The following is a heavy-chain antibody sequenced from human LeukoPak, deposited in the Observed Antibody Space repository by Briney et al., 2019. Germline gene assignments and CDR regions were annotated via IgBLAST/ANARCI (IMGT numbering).Heavy chain of an antibody. CDR1: GGSFSGYY. V-gene: IGHV4-34*01. D-gene: IGHD3-22*01. Sequence: SETLSLTCAVYGGSFSGYYWSWIRQPPGKGLECIGEINHSGSTNYNPSLKSRVTISVDTSKNQFSLKLSSVTAADTAVYYCAGELYYYDSSGYYYNWFAPWGQGTLVTVSS. CDR3: AGELYYYDSSGYYYNWFAP. CDR2: INHSGST. J-gene: IGHJ5*02.